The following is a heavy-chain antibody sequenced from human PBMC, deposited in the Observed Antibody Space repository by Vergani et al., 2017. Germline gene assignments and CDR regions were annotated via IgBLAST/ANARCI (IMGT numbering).Heavy chain of an antibody. V-gene: IGHV4-59*01. CDR3: AREGVRRNWYDP. J-gene: IGHJ5*02. CDR1: GGSISSYY. Sequence: QVQLQESGPGLVKPSETLSLTCTVSGGSISSYYWSWIRQPPGKGLEWIGYIYYSGSTNYNPSLKSRVTISVDTSKNQFSLKLTSVTAADTAVYYCAREGVRRNWYDPWGQGTLVTVSS. CDR2: IYYSGST. D-gene: IGHD3-16*01.